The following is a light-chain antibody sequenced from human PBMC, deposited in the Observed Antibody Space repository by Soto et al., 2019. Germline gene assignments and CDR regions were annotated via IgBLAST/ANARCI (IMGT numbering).Light chain of an antibody. J-gene: IGKJ1*01. CDR2: DAS. CDR1: QSVSSR. V-gene: IGKV3-11*01. Sequence: EVVLTQSPATLSLSPGERATLSCRASQSVSSRLARYQHKPGQAPRLLIYDASIRATGIPARFSGSGSGTDFTLTISSLEPEDFAVYYCQQRSEWPPLTFGQGTKVEIK. CDR3: QQRSEWPPLT.